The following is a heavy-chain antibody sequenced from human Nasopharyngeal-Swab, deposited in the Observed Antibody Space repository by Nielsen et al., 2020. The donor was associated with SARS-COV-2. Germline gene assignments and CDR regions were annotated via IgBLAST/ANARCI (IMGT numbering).Heavy chain of an antibody. Sequence: GESLKISCAASGSTFSSYGMHWVRQAPGKGLEWVAVISYDGSNKYYADSGKGRFTISRDNSKNTLYLQMNSLRAEDTAVYYCAKMAGYSSSWYGSSLIDYWGQGTLVTVSS. J-gene: IGHJ4*02. V-gene: IGHV3-30*18. D-gene: IGHD6-13*01. CDR2: ISYDGSNK. CDR3: AKMAGYSSSWYGSSLIDY. CDR1: GSTFSSYG.